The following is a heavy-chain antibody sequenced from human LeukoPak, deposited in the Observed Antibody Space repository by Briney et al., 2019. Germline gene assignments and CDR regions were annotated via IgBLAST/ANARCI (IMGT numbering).Heavy chain of an antibody. Sequence: PGGSLRLSCAASGFTFSSYAMSWVRQAPGKGLEWVSSITGSGGSTYYADSVKGRFTISRDNSKNTLYLQMNSLRAEDTAVYYCAKDHFRSPVRGVIDYWGQGTLVTVSS. V-gene: IGHV3-23*01. D-gene: IGHD2-21*01. CDR2: ITGSGGST. CDR3: AKDHFRSPVRGVIDY. CDR1: GFTFSSYA. J-gene: IGHJ4*02.